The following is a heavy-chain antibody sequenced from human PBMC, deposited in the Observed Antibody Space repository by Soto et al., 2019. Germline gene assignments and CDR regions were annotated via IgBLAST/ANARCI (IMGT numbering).Heavy chain of an antibody. J-gene: IGHJ6*02. D-gene: IGHD2-21*02. V-gene: IGHV4-59*11. CDR3: ARDLWGYCGTDCYPLDV. CDR2: MYNTGST. CDR1: GGSISRHY. Sequence: QVQLQESGPGLVKPSETLSLTCTVSGGSISRHYWSWIRQPPGKGLEWIGYMYNTGSTVYNPPFKSRVTIPADTSKNQFSLKLNSVTAADTAVYYCARDLWGYCGTDCYPLDVWGQGTTVTVSS.